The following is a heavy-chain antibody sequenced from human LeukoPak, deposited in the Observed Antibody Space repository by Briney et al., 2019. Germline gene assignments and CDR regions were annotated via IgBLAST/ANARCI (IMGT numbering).Heavy chain of an antibody. V-gene: IGHV4-38-2*02. CDR2: FYHTGTT. D-gene: IGHD3-22*01. CDR3: ARGVTMIGRLRFDP. CDR1: GYSISSGYY. Sequence: PSETLSLTCTVSGYSISSGYYWGWIRQPPGKRLEWIGNFYHTGTTYYNPSLKSRVTISLDTSRNQFSLKLGSVTAADTAVYYCARGVTMIGRLRFDPWGQGTLVTVSS. J-gene: IGHJ5*02.